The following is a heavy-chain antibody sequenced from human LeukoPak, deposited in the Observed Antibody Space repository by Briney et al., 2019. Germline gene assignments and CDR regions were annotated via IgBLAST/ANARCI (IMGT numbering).Heavy chain of an antibody. CDR3: AKEFSVGISGWYGSFDI. Sequence: GGSLRLSCAASGFTFSSYAMSWVRQAPGKGLEWVSAISGSGGSTNYADSVKGRFTISRDNSKNTLYLQMNSLRAEDTALYYCAKEFSVGISGWYGSFDICREGTMATVSA. D-gene: IGHD6-19*01. J-gene: IGHJ3*02. CDR2: ISGSGGST. CDR1: GFTFSSYA. V-gene: IGHV3-23*01.